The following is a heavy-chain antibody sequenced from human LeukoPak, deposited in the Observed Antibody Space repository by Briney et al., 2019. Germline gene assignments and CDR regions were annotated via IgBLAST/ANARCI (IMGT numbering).Heavy chain of an antibody. J-gene: IGHJ4*02. CDR3: AGDPGYGPSDHYFDY. D-gene: IGHD5-18*01. CDR2: IKQDGSEK. V-gene: IGHV3-7*01. CDR1: GFTFSSYW. Sequence: GGSLRLSCAASGFTFSSYWMSWVRQAPGKGLEWVANIKQDGSEKYYVDSVKGRFTISRDNAKNSLYLQMNSLRAEDTAVYYCAGDPGYGPSDHYFDYWGQGTLVTVSS.